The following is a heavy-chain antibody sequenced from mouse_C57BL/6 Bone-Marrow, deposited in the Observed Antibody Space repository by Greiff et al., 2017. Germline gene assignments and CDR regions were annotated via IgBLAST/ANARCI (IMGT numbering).Heavy chain of an antibody. Sequence: EVKLVESGPGLVKPSQSLSLTCSVTGYSITGGYYWNWIRQFPGNNLEWRGYLRYDGSINYNPSLKNLISITRHTSKNQFLLKLNSVTTEDTAKYYCARGTTRDYFDYGGQGTTLTVSA. CDR1: GYSITGGYY. CDR2: LRYDGSI. V-gene: IGHV3-6*01. D-gene: IGHD1-1*01. J-gene: IGHJ2*01. CDR3: ARGTTRDYFDY.